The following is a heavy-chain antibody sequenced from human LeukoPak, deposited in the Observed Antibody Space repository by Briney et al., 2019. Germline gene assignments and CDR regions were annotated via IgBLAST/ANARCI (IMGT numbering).Heavy chain of an antibody. V-gene: IGHV3-21*01. CDR1: GFTFSSYS. J-gene: IGHJ4*02. CDR2: ISSSSYI. Sequence: PGGSLRLSCAASGFTFSSYSMNWVRQAPGKGLEWVSSISSSSYIYYADSVKGRFTISRDNAKNSLYLQMNSLRAEDTAVYYCARDIYSGYDLGYWGQGTLVTVSS. D-gene: IGHD5-12*01. CDR3: ARDIYSGYDLGY.